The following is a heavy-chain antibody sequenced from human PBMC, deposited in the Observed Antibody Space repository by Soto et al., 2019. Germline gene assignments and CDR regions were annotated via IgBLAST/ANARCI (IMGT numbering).Heavy chain of an antibody. CDR1: GFTFSSYS. Sequence: GSLRLSCAASGFTFSSYSMNWVRQAPGKGLEWVSSISSSSSYIYYADSVKGRFTISRDNAKNSLYLQMNSLRAEDTAVYYCARDSYGSGVYYMDVWGKGTTVTVSS. D-gene: IGHD3-10*01. CDR3: ARDSYGSGVYYMDV. J-gene: IGHJ6*03. V-gene: IGHV3-21*01. CDR2: ISSSSSYI.